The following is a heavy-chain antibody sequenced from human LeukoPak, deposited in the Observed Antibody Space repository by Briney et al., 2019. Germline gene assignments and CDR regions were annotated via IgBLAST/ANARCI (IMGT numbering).Heavy chain of an antibody. CDR2: MNRNSGNT. V-gene: IGHV1-8*01. CDR3: ARVSAGWLQSLGY. CDR1: GYTFTSYD. Sequence: ASVKVSCKASGYTFTSYDINWVRQAPGQGLEWMGWMNRNSGNTGYAQKFQGRVTLTRNTSISTAYMELSNLRSEDTAVYYCARVSAGWLQSLGYWGQGTLVTVSS. D-gene: IGHD5-24*01. J-gene: IGHJ4*02.